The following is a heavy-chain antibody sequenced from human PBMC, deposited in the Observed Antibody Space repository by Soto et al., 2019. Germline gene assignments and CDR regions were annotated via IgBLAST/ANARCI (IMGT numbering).Heavy chain of an antibody. V-gene: IGHV4-59*01. CDR3: AREVDSSSWANWFDP. Sequence: SETLSLTCIVSGGSISSYYWSWIRQPPGKGLEWIGYIYYSGSTNYNPSLKSRVTISVDTSKNQFSLKLSSVTAADTAVYYCAREVDSSSWANWFDPWGQGTLVTVSS. J-gene: IGHJ5*02. CDR2: IYYSGST. D-gene: IGHD6-13*01. CDR1: GGSISSYY.